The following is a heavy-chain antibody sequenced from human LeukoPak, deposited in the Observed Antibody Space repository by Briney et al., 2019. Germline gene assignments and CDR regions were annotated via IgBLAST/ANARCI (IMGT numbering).Heavy chain of an antibody. CDR3: SREGGPFCPFGY. Sequence: PSETLSLTCGVSGGPISSTNWWSWVRQPPGQGLEWIGEVSLTGRTNYNPSLNSRVTMSLDESRNQVSLNLTSVTAADTAIYYCSREGGPFCPFGYWGQGTLVIVPS. D-gene: IGHD1-26*01. CDR2: VSLTGRT. V-gene: IGHV4-4*02. CDR1: GGPISSTNW. J-gene: IGHJ4*02.